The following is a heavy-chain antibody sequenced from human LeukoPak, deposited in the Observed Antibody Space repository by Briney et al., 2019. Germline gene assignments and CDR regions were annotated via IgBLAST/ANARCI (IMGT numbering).Heavy chain of an antibody. J-gene: IGHJ4*02. CDR1: GGSISTYY. CDR2: IYYSGST. CDR3: ARAEWGSWLDY. D-gene: IGHD3-16*01. Sequence: SETLSLTCTVSGGSISTYYWIWIRQPPGKGLEWIGYIYYSGSTNYNPSLKSRVTISADTSKNQFSLKLSSVTAADTAVYYCARAEWGSWLDYWGQGILVTVSS. V-gene: IGHV4-59*01.